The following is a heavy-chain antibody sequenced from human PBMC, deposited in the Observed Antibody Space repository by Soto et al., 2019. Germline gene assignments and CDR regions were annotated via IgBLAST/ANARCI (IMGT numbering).Heavy chain of an antibody. Sequence: QVQLVQSGAEVRKPGASVTISCKASGYTFTGYYVHWVRQAPGQGLEWMGWINPNSGGTKYAQNLQGWVSMTRDTSISTVYMELSRLRSDDRAVYYCATSRASIAVAGETEYYFDYWGQGTLVTVSS. CDR3: ATSRASIAVAGETEYYFDY. CDR1: GYTFTGYY. J-gene: IGHJ4*02. D-gene: IGHD6-19*01. V-gene: IGHV1-2*04. CDR2: INPNSGGT.